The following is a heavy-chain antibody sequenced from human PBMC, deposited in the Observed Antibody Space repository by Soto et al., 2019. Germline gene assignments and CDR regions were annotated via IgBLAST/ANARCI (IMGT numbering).Heavy chain of an antibody. V-gene: IGHV3-11*01. CDR2: SSSTGSTI. D-gene: IGHD2-8*01. Sequence: QVQLVESGGGVVKPGGSLRLSCAASGFTFSDYDMSWIRQAPGKGLEWVSYSSSTGSTIYYADSVKGRFTISRDKAKNSLYLQMNSLRAEDTPVYYCARGPGVLDYWGQGTLVTVSS. CDR3: ARGPGVLDY. CDR1: GFTFSDYD. J-gene: IGHJ4*02.